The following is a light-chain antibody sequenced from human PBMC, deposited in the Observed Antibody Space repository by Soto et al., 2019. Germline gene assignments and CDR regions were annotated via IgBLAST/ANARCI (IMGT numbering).Light chain of an antibody. CDR3: QQYGSSPWT. CDR2: GAS. V-gene: IGKV3-20*01. J-gene: IGKJ1*01. Sequence: EIVLTQSPGTLSLSPGERATLSYRASQSVGSYLTWFQQKPGQAPTILIHGASSRATGIPDRFSGSGSGTDFTLTISRLEPEDFALYYCQQYGSSPWTFGQGTKVEIK. CDR1: QSVGSY.